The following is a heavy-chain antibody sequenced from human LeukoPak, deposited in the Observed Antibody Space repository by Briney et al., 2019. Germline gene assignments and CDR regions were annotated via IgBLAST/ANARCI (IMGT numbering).Heavy chain of an antibody. V-gene: IGHV4-4*07. CDR3: AREVYYGGNLYYFDY. CDR2: IYTSGST. Sequence: SETLSLTCTVSGGSISSYYWSWIRQPAGKGLEWIGRIYTSGSTNYNPSLKSRVTMSVDTSKNQFSLKLSSVTAADTALDYCAREVYYGGNLYYFDYWGQGTRVTVSS. J-gene: IGHJ4*02. D-gene: IGHD4-23*01. CDR1: GGSISSYY.